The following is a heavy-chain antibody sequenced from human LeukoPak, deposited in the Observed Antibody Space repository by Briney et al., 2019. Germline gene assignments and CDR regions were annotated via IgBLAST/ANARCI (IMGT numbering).Heavy chain of an antibody. Sequence: SQTLSLTCSVSGGSISGSGYYWNWIRQHPEKGLEWIGYIYYSGSTYYNPSLKSRVTMSVDTSKNQFSLKLSSVTAADTAVYYCASDRTNYFALDVWGQGTTVTVSS. J-gene: IGHJ6*02. CDR1: GGSISGSGYY. V-gene: IGHV4-31*03. CDR2: IYYSGST. CDR3: ASDRTNYFALDV. D-gene: IGHD1-14*01.